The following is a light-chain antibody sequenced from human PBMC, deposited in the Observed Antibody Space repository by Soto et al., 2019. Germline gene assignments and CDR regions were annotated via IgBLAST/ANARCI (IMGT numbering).Light chain of an antibody. CDR3: QQLNSYRWT. V-gene: IGKV1-9*01. CDR2: AAS. J-gene: IGKJ1*01. Sequence: DIQLTQSPSFLSASVGDRATITCRASQGISSYLAWYQQKPGKAPKLLIYAASTLQSGVPSRFSGSGSGTEFTLTISSLQPEDFATYYCQQLNSYRWTFGQGTKVEIK. CDR1: QGISSY.